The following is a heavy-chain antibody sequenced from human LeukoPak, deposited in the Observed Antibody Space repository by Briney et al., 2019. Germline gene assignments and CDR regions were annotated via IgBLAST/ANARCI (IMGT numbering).Heavy chain of an antibody. D-gene: IGHD4-17*01. CDR2: IYHSGST. V-gene: IGHV4-38-2*02. CDR1: GYSISSGYY. CDR3: ARLPPDDYGDYYYFDY. Sequence: SETLSLTCTVSGYSISSGYYWGWIRQPPGKGLEWIGSIYHSGSTYYNPSLKSRVTISVDTSKNQFSLKLSSVTAADTALYYCARLPPDDYGDYYYFDYWGQGTLVTVSS. J-gene: IGHJ4*02.